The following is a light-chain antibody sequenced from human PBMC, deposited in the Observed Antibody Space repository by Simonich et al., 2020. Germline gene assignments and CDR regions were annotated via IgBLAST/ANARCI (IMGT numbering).Light chain of an antibody. J-gene: IGLJ3*02. CDR3: SSYTSSSTFWV. V-gene: IGLV2-14*01. CDR2: DVS. CDR1: SSDFGGYNY. Sequence: QSALTQPASVSGSPGQSITISCTGTSSDFGGYNYVSWYQKHPGKAPKLMIYDVSKRPSGVSNRFSGSKSGNTASLTISGLQAEDEADYYCSSYTSSSTFWVFGGGTKLTVL.